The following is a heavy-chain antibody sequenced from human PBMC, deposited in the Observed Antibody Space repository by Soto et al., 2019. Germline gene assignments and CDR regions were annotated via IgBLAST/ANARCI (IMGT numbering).Heavy chain of an antibody. Sequence: PGGSLRLSCAASGFTFSSYGMHWVRQAPGKGLEWVAVISYDGSNKYYVDSVKGRFTISRDNSKNTLYLQMNSLRAEDTAVYYCAKDMAVAGTWSYYYYGMDVWGQGTTVTVSS. V-gene: IGHV3-30*18. CDR1: GFTFSSYG. CDR3: AKDMAVAGTWSYYYYGMDV. D-gene: IGHD6-19*01. CDR2: ISYDGSNK. J-gene: IGHJ6*02.